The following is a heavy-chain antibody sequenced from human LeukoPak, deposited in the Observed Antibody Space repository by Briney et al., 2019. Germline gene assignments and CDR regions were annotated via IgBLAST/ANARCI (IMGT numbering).Heavy chain of an antibody. CDR3: ARGIVVVVAATRWFDP. CDR2: INHSGST. Sequence: PSETLSLTRAVYGGSFRGYYWSWIRQPPGKGLEWIGEINHSGSTNYNPSLKSRVTISVDTSKNQFSLKLSSVTAADTAVYYCARGIVVVVAATRWFDPWGQGTLVTVSS. J-gene: IGHJ5*02. D-gene: IGHD2-15*01. V-gene: IGHV4-34*01. CDR1: GGSFRGYY.